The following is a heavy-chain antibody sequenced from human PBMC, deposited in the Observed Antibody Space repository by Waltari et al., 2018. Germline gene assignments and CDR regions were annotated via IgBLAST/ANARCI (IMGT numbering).Heavy chain of an antibody. J-gene: IGHJ5*02. CDR1: GFTFSSYA. CDR2: ISGSGGST. V-gene: IGHV3-23*01. D-gene: IGHD2-15*01. CDR3: AKDRYCSGGSCHSWFDP. Sequence: EVQLLESGGGWVQPGGSLRLSCAASGFTFSSYAMTWVRQAPGRGLEWVSAISGSGGSTYYADSVKGRFTISRDNSKNTLYLQMNSLRAEDTAVYYCAKDRYCSGGSCHSWFDPWGQGTLVTVSS.